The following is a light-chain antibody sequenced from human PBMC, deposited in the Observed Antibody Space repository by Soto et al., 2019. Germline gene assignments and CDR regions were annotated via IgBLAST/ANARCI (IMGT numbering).Light chain of an antibody. V-gene: IGLV1-40*01. CDR3: QSYDSSLSGAV. CDR2: GNS. J-gene: IGLJ7*01. Sequence: QSVLTQPPSVSGAPGQRVTIPCTGSSSNIGAGYDVHWYQQLPGTAPKLLIYGNSNRPSGVPDRFSGSKSGTSASLAITGLQAEDEADYSCQSYDSSLSGAVFGGGTQLTVL. CDR1: SSNIGAGYD.